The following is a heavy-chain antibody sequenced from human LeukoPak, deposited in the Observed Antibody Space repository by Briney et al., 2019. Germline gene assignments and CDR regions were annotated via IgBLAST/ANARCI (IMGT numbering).Heavy chain of an antibody. V-gene: IGHV4-38-2*01. CDR1: GYSISSGYY. J-gene: IGHJ4*02. CDR2: IYHSGRT. Sequence: PSETLSLTCAVSGYSISSGYYWGWIRQPPGKGLEWLGSIYHSGRTYYNPSLKSRFTISVDTSKNQFYLKLTSVTAADTAVYYCARKGTIHHIFDYWGQGTLVTVSS. CDR3: ARKGTIHHIFDY. D-gene: IGHD2-21*01.